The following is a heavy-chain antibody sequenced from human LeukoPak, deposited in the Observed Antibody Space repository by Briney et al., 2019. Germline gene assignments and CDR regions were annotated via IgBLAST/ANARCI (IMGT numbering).Heavy chain of an antibody. J-gene: IGHJ5*02. D-gene: IGHD3-22*01. CDR3: ARLGGYYDSSGFP. CDR2: IYYSGST. CDR1: GGSISSYY. V-gene: IGHV4-59*01. Sequence: SETLSLTCTVSGGSISSYYWSWIRQPPGKGLEWIGYIYYSGSTNYNPSLKSRVTISVDTSKNQFSLKLSSVTAADTAVYYCARLGGYYDSSGFPWGQGTLVTVSS.